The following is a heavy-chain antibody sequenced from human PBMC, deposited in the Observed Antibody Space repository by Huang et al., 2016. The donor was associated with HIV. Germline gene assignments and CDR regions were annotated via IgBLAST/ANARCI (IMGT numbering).Heavy chain of an antibody. J-gene: IGHJ3*01. V-gene: IGHV1-8*01. CDR1: GYTFTNYD. D-gene: IGHD3-10*01. CDR3: ARGFGINYNHEAFDV. CDR2: MNPKSGSV. Sequence: QIQLAQSGAEVKKPGASVKVSCKASGYTFTNYDINWVRQGSGQGLGWMGWMNPKSGSVGYTKTFQGRVAILRNSSINTSYLEVTSLTSEDTAVYYCARGFGINYNHEAFDVWGQGTMVTVSS.